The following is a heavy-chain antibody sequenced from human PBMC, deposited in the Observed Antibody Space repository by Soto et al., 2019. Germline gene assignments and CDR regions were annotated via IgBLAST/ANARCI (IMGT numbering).Heavy chain of an antibody. CDR2: IYSSGGT. CDR1: GGAISGYY. J-gene: IGHJ5*02. Sequence: QVQLQESGPGLVKPSETLSLTCTVSGGAISGYYWTWIRQSAGKGLEWIGRIYSSGGTKYNPSLQSRVTMSLDTSKLQFSLRLTSVTAADTAVYYCARGQRFSDSFDPWGQGTLVTVSS. D-gene: IGHD3-3*01. CDR3: ARGQRFSDSFDP. V-gene: IGHV4-4*07.